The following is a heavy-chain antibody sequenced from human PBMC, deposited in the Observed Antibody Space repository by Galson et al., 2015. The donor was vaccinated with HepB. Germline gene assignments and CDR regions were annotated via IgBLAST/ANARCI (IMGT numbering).Heavy chain of an antibody. V-gene: IGHV3-66*01. CDR2: IYSGGST. D-gene: IGHD6-19*01. Sequence: SLRLSCAASGFTVSSNYMSWVRQAPGKGLEWVSVIYSGGSTYYADSVKGRFTISRDNSKNTLYLQMNSLRAEDTAVYYCARSIAVAGMIDYWGQGTLVTVSS. CDR1: GFTVSSNY. J-gene: IGHJ4*02. CDR3: ARSIAVAGMIDY.